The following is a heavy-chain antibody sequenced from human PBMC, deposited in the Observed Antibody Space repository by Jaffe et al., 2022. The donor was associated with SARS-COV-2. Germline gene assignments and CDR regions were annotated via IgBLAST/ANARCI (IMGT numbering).Heavy chain of an antibody. J-gene: IGHJ4*02. Sequence: QLQLQESGPGLVKPSETLSLTCTVSGGSISRSGHYWGWIRQPPGKGLEWIGNIYYSGSTYYNPSLKSRVTISVDTSKNQFSLKLSSVTAADTAIYYCARLNYYDYWGQGTLVTVSS. CDR2: IYYSGST. CDR1: GGSISRSGHY. V-gene: IGHV4-39*01. CDR3: ARLNYYDY.